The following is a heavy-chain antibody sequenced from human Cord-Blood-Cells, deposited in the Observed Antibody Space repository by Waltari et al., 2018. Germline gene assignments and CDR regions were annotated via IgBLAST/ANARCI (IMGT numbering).Heavy chain of an antibody. J-gene: IGHJ4*02. CDR1: GGTFSSYA. Sequence: QVQLVQSGAEVKKPGSSVKVSCKASGGTFSSYAISGVRQAPGQGLEGMGLVGGIIPIFGTANYAQKFQGGVTITADESTGPAYMELSSLRSEDTAVYYCARQGGTGTRGPLYYFDYWGQGTLVTVSS. V-gene: IGHV1-69*01. CDR2: IIPIFGTA. D-gene: IGHD1-1*01. CDR3: ARQGGTGTRGPLYYFDY.